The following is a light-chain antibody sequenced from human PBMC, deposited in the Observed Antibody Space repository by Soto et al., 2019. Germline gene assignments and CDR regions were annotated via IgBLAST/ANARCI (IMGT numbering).Light chain of an antibody. CDR1: QSISNW. CDR3: QPYNNYPFT. Sequence: DIQMTQSPSTLSASVGDRVTITCRASQSISNWLAWYQQKPGKAPKLLIYRASKLDSGVPSRFSGSASGTEFTLTINSLQPDDFATYYCQPYNNYPFTFGGGTKVEI. V-gene: IGKV1-5*03. CDR2: RAS. J-gene: IGKJ4*01.